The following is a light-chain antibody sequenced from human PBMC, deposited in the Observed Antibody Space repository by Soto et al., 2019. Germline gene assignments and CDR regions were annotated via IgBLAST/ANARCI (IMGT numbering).Light chain of an antibody. CDR3: NSYTTRDSLE. V-gene: IGLV2-14*01. CDR1: SSDVGGYNY. CDR2: EVF. J-gene: IGLJ2*01. Sequence: QSALTQPASVSGSPGQSITISCTGTSSDVGGYNYVSWYQQHPGKAPKLIIYEVFNRPSGVSNRFSGSKSGSTASLTISGLQVEDEADYYCNSYTTRDSLEIGGGTKLTVL.